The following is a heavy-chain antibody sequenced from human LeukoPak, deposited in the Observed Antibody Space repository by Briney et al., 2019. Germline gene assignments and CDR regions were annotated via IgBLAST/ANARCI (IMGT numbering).Heavy chain of an antibody. CDR2: ISGSGGST. D-gene: IGHD2-2*01. Sequence: PGGSLRLSCAASGFTFSSYAMSWVRQAPGKGLEWVSAISGSGGSTYYADSVKGRFTISRDNSKNTLYLQMDSLRAEDTAVYYCAKDSGYLYCSSTSCYPNYWGQGTLVTVSS. CDR1: GFTFSSYA. J-gene: IGHJ4*02. V-gene: IGHV3-23*01. CDR3: AKDSGYLYCSSTSCYPNY.